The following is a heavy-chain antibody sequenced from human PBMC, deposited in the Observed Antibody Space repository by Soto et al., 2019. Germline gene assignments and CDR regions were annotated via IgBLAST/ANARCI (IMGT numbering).Heavy chain of an antibody. CDR1: GFTFSNAW. CDR2: IKSKTDGGTT. CDR3: TTVPGRITIFGVVPYYYGMDV. J-gene: IGHJ6*02. D-gene: IGHD3-3*01. Sequence: PGGSLRLSCAASGFTFSNAWMNWVRQAPGKGLEWVGRIKSKTDGGTTDYAAPVKGRFTISRDDSKNTLYLQMNSLKTEDTAVYYCTTVPGRITIFGVVPYYYGMDVWGQGTTVTVSS. V-gene: IGHV3-15*07.